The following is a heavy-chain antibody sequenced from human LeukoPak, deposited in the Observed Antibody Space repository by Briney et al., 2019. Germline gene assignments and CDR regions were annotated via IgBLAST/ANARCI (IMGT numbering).Heavy chain of an antibody. D-gene: IGHD1-26*01. CDR3: AREAVVGAFDY. V-gene: IGHV3-48*03. CDR1: GFTFSSYE. J-gene: IGHJ4*02. Sequence: GRSLRLSCAASGFTFSSYEMNWVRQAPGKGLEWVSYISGSGSTIYYADSVKGRFTISRDNAKNSLYLQMNSLRAEDTAVYYCAREAVVGAFDYWGQGTLVTVSS. CDR2: ISGSGSTI.